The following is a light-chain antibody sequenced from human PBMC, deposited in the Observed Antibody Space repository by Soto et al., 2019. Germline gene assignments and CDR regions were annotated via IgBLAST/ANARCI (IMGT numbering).Light chain of an antibody. CDR3: HCQDYGRSSLSN. J-gene: IGKJ2*01. CDR2: GAS. V-gene: IGKV3-20*01. CDR1: RSFSSGY. Sequence: EIVLTQSPGTLSLSPGERATLSCRASRSFSSGYLARYQQKPGQHPRLLMYGASNTASGLPDRFSDIGSGPDLTHTISSLQPEEFQVYYGHCQDYGRSSLSNLGQGPNLELK.